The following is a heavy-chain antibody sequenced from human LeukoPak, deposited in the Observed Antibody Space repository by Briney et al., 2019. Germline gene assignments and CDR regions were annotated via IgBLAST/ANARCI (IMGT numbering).Heavy chain of an antibody. V-gene: IGHV3-30*02. CDR1: GFTFSSYG. Sequence: GGSLTLSCPASGFTFSSYGMHWVRQAPGKGLEWVTCIRYYGSNKYYADSVNGRFTITRDNSKNTLYLQMNSLRAEDTAVYYCAKATRDTETDSQDYWGQGILVTVSS. CDR2: IRYYGSNK. D-gene: IGHD1-14*01. CDR3: AKATRDTETDSQDY. J-gene: IGHJ4*02.